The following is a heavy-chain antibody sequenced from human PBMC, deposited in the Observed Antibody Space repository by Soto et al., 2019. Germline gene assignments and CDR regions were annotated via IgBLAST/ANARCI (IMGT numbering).Heavy chain of an antibody. J-gene: IGHJ6*02. CDR2: IYPGDSDT. V-gene: IGHV5-51*01. Sequence: GESLKISCNGSGYSFTIYWIGWVRQMPGKGLEWMGIIYPGDSDTRYSPSFQGQVTISADKSISTAYLQWSSLKASDTAIYYCARLSGCSSTSCYTHMDVWGQGTTVTVSS. CDR1: GYSFTIYW. D-gene: IGHD2-2*02. CDR3: ARLSGCSSTSCYTHMDV.